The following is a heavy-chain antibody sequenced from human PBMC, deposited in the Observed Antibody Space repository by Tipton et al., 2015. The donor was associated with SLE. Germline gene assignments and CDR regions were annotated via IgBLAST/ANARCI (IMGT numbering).Heavy chain of an antibody. D-gene: IGHD3/OR15-3a*01. V-gene: IGHV4-34*01. CDR1: GGSFSGYY. J-gene: IGHJ6*03. CDR2: INHSGST. CDR3: ARAPGLDRDYYCCYYMDV. Sequence: TLSLTCAVYGGSFSGYYWSWIRQPPGKGLEWIGEINHSGSTNYNPSLKSRVTISVDTSKNQFSLKLSSVTAADTAVYYCARAPGLDRDYYCCYYMDVWGKGTPVTVSS.